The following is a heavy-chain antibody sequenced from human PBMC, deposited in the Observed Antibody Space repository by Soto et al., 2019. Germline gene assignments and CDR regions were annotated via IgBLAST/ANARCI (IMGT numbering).Heavy chain of an antibody. CDR1: GITFSSDW. CDR2: INSDGSST. Sequence: EVQLVESGGGLGQVGGSLRLSCAASGITFSSDWMNWVRQAPGKGLVWVSRINSDGSSTTYADYVKGRFTISRDNAKNTLYQQMNSLRAEDTAVYYCVSGRWLTDYWGQGTLVTVSS. J-gene: IGHJ4*02. D-gene: IGHD3-22*01. CDR3: VSGRWLTDY. V-gene: IGHV3-74*03.